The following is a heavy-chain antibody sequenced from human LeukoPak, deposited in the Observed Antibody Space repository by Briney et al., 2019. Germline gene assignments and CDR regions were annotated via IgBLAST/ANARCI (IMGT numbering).Heavy chain of an antibody. Sequence: NPGGSLRLSCAASGFTFSSYSMNWVRQAPGKGLEWVSSISSSSSYIYYADSVKGRFTISRDNAKNSLYLQMNSLRAEDTAVYYCARAAGPRRNWFDPWGQGTLVTVSS. V-gene: IGHV3-21*01. CDR3: ARAAGPRRNWFDP. CDR2: ISSSSSYI. J-gene: IGHJ5*02. CDR1: GFTFSSYS.